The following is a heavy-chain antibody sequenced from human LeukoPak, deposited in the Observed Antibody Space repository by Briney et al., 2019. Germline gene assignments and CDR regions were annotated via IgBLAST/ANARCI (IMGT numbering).Heavy chain of an antibody. CDR2: FDPEDGET. Sequence: ASVKVSCKVSGYTLTELSMHWVRQAPGKGPEWMGGFDPEDGETIYAQKFQGRVTMTEDTSTDTANMELSSLRSEDTAVYYCATGEAVVAAYGYFQHWGQGTLVTVSS. J-gene: IGHJ1*01. V-gene: IGHV1-24*01. CDR1: GYTLTELS. CDR3: ATGEAVVAAYGYFQH. D-gene: IGHD2-15*01.